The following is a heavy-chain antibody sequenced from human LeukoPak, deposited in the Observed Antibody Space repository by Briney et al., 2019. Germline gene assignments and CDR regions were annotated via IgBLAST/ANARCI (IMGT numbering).Heavy chain of an antibody. CDR1: GYTFTSYG. CDR3: ARDRCSCTSCLNWFDP. D-gene: IGHD2-2*01. CDR2: INAYNGNT. V-gene: IGHV1-18*01. J-gene: IGHJ5*02. Sequence: ASVKVSCKASGYTFTSYGISWVRQAPGQGLEWMGWINAYNGNTNYAQKLQGRVTMTTDTSTSTAYMELRSLRSDDTAVYYCARDRCSCTSCLNWFDPWGQGTLVTVSS.